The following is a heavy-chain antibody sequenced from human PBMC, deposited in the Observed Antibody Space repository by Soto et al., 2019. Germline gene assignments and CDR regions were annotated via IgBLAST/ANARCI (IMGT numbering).Heavy chain of an antibody. D-gene: IGHD4-17*01. CDR3: AKDLLLTTITTVGD. CDR1: GFIFSTYG. CDR2: ISYDGNNK. Sequence: QVQLVESGGGVVQPGRSLRLSCAASGFIFSTYGRHWVRQAPGKGLEWMSVISYDGNNKYYADSVKGRFTISRDNSKNTLWLHMDSLRTADTAVYYCAKDLLLTTITTVGDWGQGTLVTVSS. J-gene: IGHJ1*01. V-gene: IGHV3-30*18.